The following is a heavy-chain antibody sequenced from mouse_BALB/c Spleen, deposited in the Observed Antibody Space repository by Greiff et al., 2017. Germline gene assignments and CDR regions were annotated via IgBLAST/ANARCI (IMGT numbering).Heavy chain of an antibody. J-gene: IGHJ3*01. V-gene: IGHV2-9*02. CDR2: IWAGGST. Sequence: VHLVESGPGLVAPSQSLSITCTVSGFSLTSYGVHWVRQPPGKGLEWLGVIWAGGSTNYNSALMSRLSISKDNSKSQVFLKMNSLQTDDTAMYYCARDQTGRFAYWGQGTLVTVSA. CDR1: GFSLTSYG. CDR3: ARDQTGRFAY.